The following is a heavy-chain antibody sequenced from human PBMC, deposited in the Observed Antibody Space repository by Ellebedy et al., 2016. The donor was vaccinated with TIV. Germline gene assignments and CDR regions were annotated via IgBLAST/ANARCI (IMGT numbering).Heavy chain of an antibody. CDR2: ITPILGIT. CDR1: GGTFSTYA. Sequence: SVKVSCKASGGTFSTYAISWVRQAPGQGLEWMGGITPILGITNYAQKFLGRVTITADISTSTAYMELSSLRSEDTAMYYCARGDSSNWYHTTLDYWGQGSLVTVSS. D-gene: IGHD6-13*01. V-gene: IGHV1-69*10. CDR3: ARGDSSNWYHTTLDY. J-gene: IGHJ4*02.